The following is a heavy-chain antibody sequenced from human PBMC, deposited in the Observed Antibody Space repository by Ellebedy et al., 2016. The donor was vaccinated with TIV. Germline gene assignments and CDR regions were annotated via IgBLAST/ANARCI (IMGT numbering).Heavy chain of an antibody. CDR1: GFIFSSYW. V-gene: IGHV3-7*01. CDR3: ARVSSGSYKTDFDY. Sequence: GESLKISCVGSGFIFSSYWMHWVRQAPGKGLEWVANIADDGREEHYVDSVRGRFTISRDNAKNSLYLQMNSPRAEDTAVYYCARVSSGSYKTDFDYWGQGILVTVSS. CDR2: IADDGREE. J-gene: IGHJ4*02. D-gene: IGHD1-26*01.